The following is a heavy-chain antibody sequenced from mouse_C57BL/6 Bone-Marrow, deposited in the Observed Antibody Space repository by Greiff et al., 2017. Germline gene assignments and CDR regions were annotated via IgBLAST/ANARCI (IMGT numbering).Heavy chain of an antibody. Sequence: QVQLQQSGPELVKPGASVKLSCKASGYTFTSYDINWVKQRPGQGLEWIGWIYPRDGSTKYNEKFKGKATLTVDTSASTEYMELHSLTSEDSAVYFCARVEFDGSSGDWYFDVWGTGTTVTVSS. CDR1: GYTFTSYD. CDR3: ARVEFDGSSGDWYFDV. V-gene: IGHV1-85*01. D-gene: IGHD1-1*01. J-gene: IGHJ1*03. CDR2: IYPRDGST.